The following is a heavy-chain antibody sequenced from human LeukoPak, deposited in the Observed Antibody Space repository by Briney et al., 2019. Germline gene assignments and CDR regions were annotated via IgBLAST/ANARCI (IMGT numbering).Heavy chain of an antibody. Sequence: GGSLRLSCVASGFTFSDAWVAWVRRAPGKGLDWVANIKEDGGVKNYVDSVRGRFTISRDNAKKSLFLQMNSLRAEDSAVYYCARDRAYSSFDYWGQGTLVTVSS. V-gene: IGHV3-7*01. CDR1: GFTFSDAW. CDR2: IKEDGGVK. D-gene: IGHD6-13*01. J-gene: IGHJ4*02. CDR3: ARDRAYSSFDY.